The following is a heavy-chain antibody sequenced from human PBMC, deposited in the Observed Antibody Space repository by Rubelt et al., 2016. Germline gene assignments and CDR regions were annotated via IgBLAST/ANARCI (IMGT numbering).Heavy chain of an antibody. Sequence: SGGGLVQPGGSLRLSCAVSGFTFSTTHMNWVRQAPGKGLEWVSYIGTRPDIIYYADSVKGRFTISRDNSKNTLYLQMNSLRAEDTAVYYCAKVGAHYDILTGYYPYYYYYYMDVWGKGTTVTVSS. D-gene: IGHD3-9*01. CDR2: IGTRPDII. CDR3: AKVGAHYDILTGYYPYYYYYYMDV. J-gene: IGHJ6*03. V-gene: IGHV3-48*01. CDR1: GFTFSTTH.